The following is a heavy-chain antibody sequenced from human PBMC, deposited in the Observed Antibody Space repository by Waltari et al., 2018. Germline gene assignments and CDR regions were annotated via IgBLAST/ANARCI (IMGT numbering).Heavy chain of an antibody. D-gene: IGHD2-2*01. J-gene: IGHJ3*02. CDR3: ARDRDCSSTSCYFAFDI. CDR2: IIPIFGTA. CDR1: GGTFSSYA. V-gene: IGHV1-69*13. Sequence: QVQLVQSGAEVKKPGSSVKVSCKASGGTFSSYAIRWVRQAPGQGLEWMGRIIPIFGTANYAQKFQGRVTITADKSTSTAYMELSSLRSEDTAVYYCARDRDCSSTSCYFAFDIWGQGTMVTVSS.